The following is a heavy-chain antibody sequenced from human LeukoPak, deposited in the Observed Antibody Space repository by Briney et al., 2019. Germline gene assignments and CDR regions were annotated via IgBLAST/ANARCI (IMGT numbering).Heavy chain of an antibody. CDR1: GYTLTSYG. V-gene: IGHV1-18*01. J-gene: IGHJ4*02. CDR2: ISGYNGNT. CDR3: ARDPAFRGAQMEY. D-gene: IGHD3-10*01. Sequence: ASVKVSCKASGYTLTSYGFSCVRQAPGQGLEWMGWISGYNGNTSYAQNLQGRVTMTIDTSTSRAYMELRSLRSDDTAVYYCARDPAFRGAQMEYWGQGTLVTVSS.